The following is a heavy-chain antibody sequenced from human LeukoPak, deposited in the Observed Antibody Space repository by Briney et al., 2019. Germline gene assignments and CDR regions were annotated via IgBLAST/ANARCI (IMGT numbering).Heavy chain of an antibody. CDR3: AREMTTVDDAAFDI. J-gene: IGHJ3*02. CDR2: ISSSGSTI. V-gene: IGHV3-11*04. CDR1: GFTFSDYY. Sequence: GGSLRLSXAASGFTFSDYYMSWIRQAPGKGLEWVSYISSSGSTIYYADSVKGRFTISRDNAKNSLYLQMNSLRAEDTAVYYCAREMTTVDDAAFDIWGQGTMVTVSS. D-gene: IGHD4-11*01.